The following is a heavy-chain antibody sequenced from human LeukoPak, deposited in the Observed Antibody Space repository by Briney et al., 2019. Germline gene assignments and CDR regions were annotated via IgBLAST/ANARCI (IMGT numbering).Heavy chain of an antibody. D-gene: IGHD4-11*01. V-gene: IGHV3-23*01. CDR3: AKGATTVTKGRYYFDY. J-gene: IGHJ4*02. Sequence: PGGSLRLSCAASGFTFSTCAMSWVRQAPGKGLQWVSAISGSGGSTYYADSVKGRFTISRDSSKNTVYLQMNSLRAEDTAVYYCAKGATTVTKGRYYFDYWGQGTLVTVSS. CDR1: GFTFSTCA. CDR2: ISGSGGST.